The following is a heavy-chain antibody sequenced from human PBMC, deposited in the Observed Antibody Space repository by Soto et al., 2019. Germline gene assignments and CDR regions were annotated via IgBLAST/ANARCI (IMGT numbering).Heavy chain of an antibody. V-gene: IGHV3-23*01. Sequence: XGSLRLSFAASGFTFSSYAMNWVRQAPGKGLEWVSAISGSGGSTYYADSVKGRFTISRDNSKNTLYLQMNSLRAEDTAVYYCAKDTAEAGTSSWFDPWGQGTLVTVSS. D-gene: IGHD6-13*01. CDR2: ISGSGGST. CDR1: GFTFSSYA. CDR3: AKDTAEAGTSSWFDP. J-gene: IGHJ5*02.